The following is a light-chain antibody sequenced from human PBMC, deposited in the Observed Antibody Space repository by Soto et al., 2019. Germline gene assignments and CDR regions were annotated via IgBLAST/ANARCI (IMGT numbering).Light chain of an antibody. Sequence: QLVLTQSPSASASLGASVKLTCTLSSGHSSYAIAWHQQQPEKGPRYLMKLNSDGSHSKGDGIPDRFSGSSSGAERYLTISRRQSEDEADYYCQTWGTGPAVFGGGTQLTVL. CDR3: QTWGTGPAV. CDR1: SGHSSYA. V-gene: IGLV4-69*01. J-gene: IGLJ7*01. CDR2: LNSDGSH.